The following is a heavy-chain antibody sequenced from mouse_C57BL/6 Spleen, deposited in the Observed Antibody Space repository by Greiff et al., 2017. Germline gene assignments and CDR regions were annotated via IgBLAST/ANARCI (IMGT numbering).Heavy chain of an antibody. V-gene: IGHV5-4*01. CDR2: ISDGGSYT. D-gene: IGHD2-4*01. Sequence: EVMLVESGGGLVKPGGSLKLSCAASGFTFSSYAMSWVRQTPEKRLEWVATISDGGSYTYYPDNVKGRFTISRDNAKNNLYLQMSHLKSEDTAMYYCARDPIYYDYDYYAMDYWGQGTSGTVSS. CDR3: ARDPIYYDYDYYAMDY. CDR1: GFTFSSYA. J-gene: IGHJ4*01.